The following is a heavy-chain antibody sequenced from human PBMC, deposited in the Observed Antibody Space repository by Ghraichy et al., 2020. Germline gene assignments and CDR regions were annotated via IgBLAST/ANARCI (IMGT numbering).Heavy chain of an antibody. V-gene: IGHV4-31*03. D-gene: IGHD3-3*01. CDR3: ARAGLFGVVSSFYFDL. J-gene: IGHJ4*02. CDR1: GDSINTNTYY. Sequence: SETLSLTCTVSGDSINTNTYYWSWIRQHPGRGLEWIGYIYARGSTSYTPSLKSRVSMSVDTSKNQFSLKVNSVTAADTAVYYCARAGLFGVVSSFYFDLWGQGTLVTVSS. CDR2: IYARGST.